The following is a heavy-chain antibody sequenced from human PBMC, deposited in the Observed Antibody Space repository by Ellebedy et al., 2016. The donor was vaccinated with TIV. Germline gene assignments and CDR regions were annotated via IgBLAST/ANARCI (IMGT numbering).Heavy chain of an antibody. Sequence: GGSLRLXXAASGFTFSNAWMSWVRQAPGKGLEWVSSISSSSSYIYYADSVKGRFTISRDNAKNSLYLQMNSLRAEDTAVYYCARVLYSSSWYLVYYYYGMDVWGQGTTVTVSS. V-gene: IGHV3-21*01. CDR3: ARVLYSSSWYLVYYYYGMDV. D-gene: IGHD6-13*01. CDR2: ISSSSSYI. CDR1: GFTFSNAW. J-gene: IGHJ6*02.